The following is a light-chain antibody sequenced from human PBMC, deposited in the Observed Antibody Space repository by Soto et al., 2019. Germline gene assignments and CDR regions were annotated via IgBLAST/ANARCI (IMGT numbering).Light chain of an antibody. CDR1: SSDVGGYNL. CDR2: GAT. CDR3: CSYAGSNTYV. Sequence: QSALTQPASVSASPGQSITISCTGRSSDVGGYNLVSWYQQHPGKAPQLMIFGATYRPSGVSNRFSASKSGNTASLTISGLHAEDEADYYCCSYAGSNTYVFGTGTKVTVL. V-gene: IGLV2-23*01. J-gene: IGLJ1*01.